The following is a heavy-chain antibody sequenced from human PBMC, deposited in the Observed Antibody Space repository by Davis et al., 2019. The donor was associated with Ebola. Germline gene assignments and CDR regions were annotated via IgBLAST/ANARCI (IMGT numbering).Heavy chain of an antibody. V-gene: IGHV3-21*01. D-gene: IGHD6-19*01. CDR1: GFTFSSYS. J-gene: IGHJ4*02. Sequence: PGGSLRLSCAASGFTFSSYSMNWVRQAPGKGLEWVSSISSSSSYIYYADSVKGRFTISRDNAKNSLYLQMNSLRAEDTATYYCARDPLAVAGRNYFDYWGQGTLVTVSS. CDR2: ISSSSSYI. CDR3: ARDPLAVAGRNYFDY.